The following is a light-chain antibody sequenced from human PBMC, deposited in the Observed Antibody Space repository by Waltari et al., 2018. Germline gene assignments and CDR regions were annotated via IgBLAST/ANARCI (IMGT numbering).Light chain of an antibody. J-gene: IGLJ3*02. CDR1: RSNIGAGYD. V-gene: IGLV1-40*01. Sequence: QSVLTQPPSVSGAPGHSVTISCTGSRSNIGAGYDVHWYQQLPGAAPKLLIYAFSNRPSGVPDSFYGSKSGTSASLAINGLQAEDEAVYYCQSYDSSLSAVFGGGTKVTVL. CDR2: AFS. CDR3: QSYDSSLSAV.